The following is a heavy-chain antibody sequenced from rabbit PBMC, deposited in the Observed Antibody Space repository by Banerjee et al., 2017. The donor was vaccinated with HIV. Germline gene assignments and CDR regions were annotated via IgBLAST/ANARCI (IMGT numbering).Heavy chain of an antibody. J-gene: IGHJ6*01. CDR2: IYTGSGST. D-gene: IGHD1-1*01. V-gene: IGHV1S45*01. CDR3: ARRGNSAYYYATDL. CDR1: GSDISTYS. Sequence: QQQLEESGGDLVKPGASLTLTCTASGSDISTYSMGWVRQAPGKGLEWIGCIYTGSGSTYYASWAKGRFTISKTSSTVDLKMTSLTAADTATYFCARRGNSAYYYATDLRGPGTLVTVS.